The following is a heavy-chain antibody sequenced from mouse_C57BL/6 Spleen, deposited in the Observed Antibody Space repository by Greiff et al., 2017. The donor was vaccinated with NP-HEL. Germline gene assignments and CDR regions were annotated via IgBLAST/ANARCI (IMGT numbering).Heavy chain of an antibody. CDR2: IHPSDSDT. J-gene: IGHJ4*01. CDR3: AIEGDGDAMGY. V-gene: IGHV1-74*01. CDR1: GYTFTSYW. Sequence: QVHVKQPGAELVKPGASVKVSCKASGYTFTSYWMHWVQQRPGQGLEWIGRIHPSDSDTNYNQKFKGKATLTVDKSSSTAYMQLSSLTSEDSAVYYGAIEGDGDAMGYWGQGTSVTVSS. D-gene: IGHD2-13*01.